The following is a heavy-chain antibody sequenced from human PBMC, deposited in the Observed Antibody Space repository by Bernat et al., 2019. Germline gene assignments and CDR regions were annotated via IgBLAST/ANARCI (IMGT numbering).Heavy chain of an antibody. Sequence: EVQLVESGGGLVQPGGSLRLSCAASGFTFSSYWMSWVRQAPGKGLEWVANIKQVGSEKYSVDAVKGRFTFSRDNAKNSLYLQMNSLRAEDTAVYYCARGYYDSSGYCYAFDIWGQGTMVTVSS. V-gene: IGHV3-7*03. D-gene: IGHD3-22*01. CDR1: GFTFSSYW. CDR3: ARGYYDSSGYCYAFDI. J-gene: IGHJ3*02. CDR2: IKQVGSEK.